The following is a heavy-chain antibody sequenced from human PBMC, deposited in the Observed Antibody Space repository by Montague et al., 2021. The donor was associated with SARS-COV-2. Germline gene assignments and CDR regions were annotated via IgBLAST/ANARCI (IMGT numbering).Heavy chain of an antibody. Sequence: TLSLTCSVHGGSISSGGYYWSWIRQHPGKGPEWIGYIYHTGXTXYXXXXKXRVTISKETSKNHFSLNLSSVTAADSAVYYCARDSGYYDSSGYSYDAFDIWGQGTKVTVPS. CDR2: IYHTGXT. CDR1: GGSISSGGYY. CDR3: ARDSGYYDSSGYSYDAFDI. J-gene: IGHJ3*02. V-gene: IGHV4-31*03. D-gene: IGHD3-22*01.